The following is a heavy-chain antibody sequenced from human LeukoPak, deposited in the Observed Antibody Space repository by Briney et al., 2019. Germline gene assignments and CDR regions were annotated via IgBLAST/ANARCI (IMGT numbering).Heavy chain of an antibody. J-gene: IGHJ6*03. Sequence: GGSLRLSCAASGFTFDDYAMHWVRQAPGKGLEWVSLISWDGGSTYYADSVKGRFTISRDNSKNSLYLQMNSLRAVDTALYYCAKGNYYYYYMDVWGKGTTVTVSS. CDR3: AKGNYYYYYMDV. CDR1: GFTFDDYA. CDR2: ISWDGGST. V-gene: IGHV3-43D*03.